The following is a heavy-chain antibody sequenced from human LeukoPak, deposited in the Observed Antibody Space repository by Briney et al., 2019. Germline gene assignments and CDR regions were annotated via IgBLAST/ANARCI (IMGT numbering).Heavy chain of an antibody. V-gene: IGHV3-11*04. D-gene: IGHD2-2*01. CDR2: ISSSGTTI. CDR3: ARDGEPAAPEPFFDY. Sequence: GGSLRLSCAASGFTFSDYYMNWIRQAPGKGLEWVSYISSSGTTIHYADSMKGRFTISRDNAKNSLYLQMNSLRAEDTAVYYCARDGEPAAPEPFFDYWGQGTLVTVSS. J-gene: IGHJ4*02. CDR1: GFTFSDYY.